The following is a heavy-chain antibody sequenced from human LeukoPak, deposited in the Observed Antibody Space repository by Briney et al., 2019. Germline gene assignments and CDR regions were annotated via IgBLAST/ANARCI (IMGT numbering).Heavy chain of an antibody. J-gene: IGHJ4*02. CDR1: GFTFSSYG. CDR3: AKDRAVAGPRRPSHYFDY. V-gene: IGHV3-30*02. CDR2: IRYDGSNK. Sequence: PGGSLRLSCAASGFTFSSYGMHWVRQAPGKGLEWVAFIRYDGSNKYYADSVKGRFTISRDNSKNTLYLQMNSMRAEDTAVYYCAKDRAVAGPRRPSHYFDYWGQGPLVTVSS. D-gene: IGHD6-19*01.